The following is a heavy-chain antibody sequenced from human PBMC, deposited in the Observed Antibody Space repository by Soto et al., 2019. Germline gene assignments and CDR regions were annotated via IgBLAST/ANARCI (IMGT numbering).Heavy chain of an antibody. CDR1: GGSISSYY. CDR3: AREDYDFWSGTPNWFDP. Sequence: SETLSLTCTVSGGSISSYYWSWIQQPPGKGLEWIGYIYYSGSTNYSPSLKSRVTISVDTSKNQFSLKLSSVTAADTAVYYCAREDYDFWSGTPNWFDPWGQGTLVTVSS. CDR2: IYYSGST. D-gene: IGHD3-3*01. J-gene: IGHJ5*02. V-gene: IGHV4-59*01.